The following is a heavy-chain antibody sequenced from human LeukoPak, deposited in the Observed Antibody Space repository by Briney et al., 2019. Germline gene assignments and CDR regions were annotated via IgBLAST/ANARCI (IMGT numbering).Heavy chain of an antibody. D-gene: IGHD2-15*01. Sequence: PGGSLRLSCAASGFTFSSYWMSWVRQAPGKGLEWVTNIKQGGSEKYYVDSVKGRFTISRDNTKNSLYLQMNSLRAEDTAFYYCAKVRSDGSYRGSFDYWGQGTLVTVSS. J-gene: IGHJ4*02. V-gene: IGHV3-7*03. CDR2: IKQGGSEK. CDR3: AKVRSDGSYRGSFDY. CDR1: GFTFSSYW.